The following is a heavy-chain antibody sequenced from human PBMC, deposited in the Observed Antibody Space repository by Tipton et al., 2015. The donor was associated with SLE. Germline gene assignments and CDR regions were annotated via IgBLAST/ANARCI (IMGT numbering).Heavy chain of an antibody. D-gene: IGHD6-13*01. V-gene: IGHV4-39*01. CDR2: IYYNGST. CDR3: ARWGAAGYFDF. J-gene: IGHJ4*03. CDR1: GGSISSSSYY. Sequence: TLSLTCTVSGGSISSSSYYWGWIRQPPGKGREWIGSIYYNGSTYYNPSLKGRATISVDTSKNQFSRTLGSVTAADTAVYYCARWGAAGYFDFWGQGTLVTVAS.